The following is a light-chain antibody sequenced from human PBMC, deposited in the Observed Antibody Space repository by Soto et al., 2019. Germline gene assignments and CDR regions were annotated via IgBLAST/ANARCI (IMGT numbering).Light chain of an antibody. V-gene: IGLV2-23*02. J-gene: IGLJ1*01. CDR2: EVS. Sequence: CSSRGRPINKKRTGTSSDVGSYNLVSWYQQHPGKAPKLMIYEVSKRPSGVSNRFSGSKSGNTASLTISGLQAEDEADYYYCSYAASSTFYVFGPGTKVTVL. CDR3: CSYAASSTFYV. CDR1: SSDVGSYNL.